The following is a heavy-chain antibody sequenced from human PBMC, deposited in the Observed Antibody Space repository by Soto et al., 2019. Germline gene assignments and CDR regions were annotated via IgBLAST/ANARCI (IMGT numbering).Heavy chain of an antibody. D-gene: IGHD3-3*01. CDR3: ARFTGFWSAIDY. J-gene: IGHJ4*02. CDR1: GFTFDGYA. V-gene: IGHV3-23*01. CDR2: IGGSGDGT. Sequence: PGGSLRLSCAASGFTFDGYAMSWVRQAPGKGLQWVSTIGGSGDGTYYADSVKGRFTISRDNSKNTLYLQMNSLRAEDTAVYYCARFTGFWSAIDYWGLGTLVTVSS.